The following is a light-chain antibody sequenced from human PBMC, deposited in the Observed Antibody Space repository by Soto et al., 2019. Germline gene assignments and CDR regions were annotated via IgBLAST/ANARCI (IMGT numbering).Light chain of an antibody. J-gene: IGLJ1*01. CDR2: EVI. V-gene: IGLV2-23*02. CDR3: CSYAGSSTYV. Sequence: QSALPQPASVSGSPGQSITISCTGTSSGIGEYNLVSWYQQHPGNAPTHIGFEVITRPSGVSDRCSGSKLGNTASLTISGLKYEYEADYYCCSYAGSSTYVFGTGTEATVL. CDR1: SSGIGEYNL.